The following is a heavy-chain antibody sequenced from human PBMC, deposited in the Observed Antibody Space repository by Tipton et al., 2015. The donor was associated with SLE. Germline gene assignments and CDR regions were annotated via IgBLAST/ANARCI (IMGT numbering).Heavy chain of an antibody. CDR1: GFTFSSYA. D-gene: IGHD5-12*01. CDR3: ARGKYSGYDPLGY. J-gene: IGHJ4*02. V-gene: IGHV3-30*04. CDR2: ISYDGSNK. Sequence: SLRLSCAASGFTFSSYAMHWVRQAPGKGLEWVAVISYDGSNKYYADSVKGRFTISRDNSKNTLYLQMNSLRAEDTAVYYCARGKYSGYDPLGYWGQGTLVTVSS.